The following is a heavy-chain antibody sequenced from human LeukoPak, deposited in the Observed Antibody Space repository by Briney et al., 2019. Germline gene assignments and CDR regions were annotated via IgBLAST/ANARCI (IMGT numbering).Heavy chain of an antibody. J-gene: IGHJ4*02. CDR3: AKDPYNWNDYYFDY. D-gene: IGHD1-1*01. Sequence: PGRSLRLSCAASGFTFSSYGMHWVRQAPGKGLEWVAVISYDGSNKYYADSVKGRFTISRDNSKNTLYLQMNSLRAEDTAVYYCAKDPYNWNDYYFDYWGQGTLVTVSS. V-gene: IGHV3-30*18. CDR2: ISYDGSNK. CDR1: GFTFSSYG.